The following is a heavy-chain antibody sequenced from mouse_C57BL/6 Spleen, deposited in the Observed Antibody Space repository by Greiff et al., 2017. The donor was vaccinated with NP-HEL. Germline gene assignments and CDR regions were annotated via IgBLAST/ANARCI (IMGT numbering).Heavy chain of an antibody. CDR1: GFTFSSYP. Sequence: DVKLVESGGGLVKPGGSLKLSCAASGFTFSSYPMSWVRQTPEKRLEWVATISGGGGNTYYPDSVKGRFTFSGDNASNTMYLQMSSLRSEDTALYYYERRGNWASYYFDYWGKGTTLTVSS. CDR3: ERRGNWASYYFDY. CDR2: ISGGGGNT. D-gene: IGHD4-1*02. J-gene: IGHJ2*01. V-gene: IGHV5-9*01.